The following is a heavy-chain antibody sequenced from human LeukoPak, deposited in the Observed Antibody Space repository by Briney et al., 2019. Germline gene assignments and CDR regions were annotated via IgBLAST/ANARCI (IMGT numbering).Heavy chain of an antibody. J-gene: IGHJ4*02. V-gene: IGHV1-2*02. CDR3: ARRSGPTYYFDY. CDR1: GYTFTGYC. Sequence: ASVKVSCKASGYTFTGYCIHWVRQAPGQGLEWMGWINPKSGGTNYAQKFQGRVTMTRDTSISTAYMELSRLRSDDTAVYYCARRSGPTYYFDYWGQGTLVTVSS. CDR2: INPKSGGT. D-gene: IGHD3-10*01.